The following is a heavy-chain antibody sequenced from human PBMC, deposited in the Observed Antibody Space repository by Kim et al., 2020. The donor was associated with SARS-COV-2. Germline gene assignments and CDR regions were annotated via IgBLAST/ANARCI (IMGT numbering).Heavy chain of an antibody. J-gene: IGHJ3*01. CDR1: GGSISSYY. D-gene: IGHD3-3*01. V-gene: IGHV4-59*01. Sequence: SETLSLTCTVSGGSISSYYWSWIRQPPGKGLEWIGYIYYSGSTNYNPSLKSRVTISVDTSKNQFSLKLSSVTAADTAVYYCARTGYDFWSDHWGQGTMVTVSS. CDR3: ARTGYDFWSDH. CDR2: IYYSGST.